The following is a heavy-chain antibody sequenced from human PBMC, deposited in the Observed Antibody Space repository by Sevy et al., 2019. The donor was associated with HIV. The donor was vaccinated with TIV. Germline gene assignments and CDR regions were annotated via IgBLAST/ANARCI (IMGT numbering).Heavy chain of an antibody. CDR2: IYSVGSP. J-gene: IGHJ4*02. CDR3: ARGKSGYGYGLDY. V-gene: IGHV3-66*01. CDR1: GFPVSRNY. Sequence: GGSLSLSCAASGFPVSRNYMSWVRQAPGKGLEWVSVIYSVGSPYHADSVKGRFTISRDNSKNTLYLQMNSLRVEDTAVYYCARGKSGYGYGLDYWGQGTLVTVSS. D-gene: IGHD5-18*01.